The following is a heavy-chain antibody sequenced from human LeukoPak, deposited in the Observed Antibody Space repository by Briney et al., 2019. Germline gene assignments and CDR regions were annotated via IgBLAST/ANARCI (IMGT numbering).Heavy chain of an antibody. J-gene: IGHJ4*02. V-gene: IGHV1-24*01. CDR3: ATAVRLGELSPDY. Sequence: EASVKVSCMVSGYTLTELSMHWVRQAPGKGIEWMGGFDPEDGETIYAQKFQGTVTMTEDTSTDTAYMELSSLRSEDTAVYYCATAVRLGELSPDYWGQGTLVTVSS. CDR1: GYTLTELS. CDR2: FDPEDGET. D-gene: IGHD3-16*02.